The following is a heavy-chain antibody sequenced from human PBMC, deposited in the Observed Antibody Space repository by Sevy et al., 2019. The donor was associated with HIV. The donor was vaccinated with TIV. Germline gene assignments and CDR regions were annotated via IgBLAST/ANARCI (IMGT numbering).Heavy chain of an antibody. CDR2: ISGSGSST. J-gene: IGHJ4*02. D-gene: IGHD6-13*01. CDR1: GFAFSSYA. V-gene: IGHV3-23*01. CDR3: AKDTIIAPAGTVDY. Sequence: GGSLRLSCAASGFAFSSYAMTWVRQAPGKGLEWVSAISGSGSSTFYTDSVKGRLTISRDNSKNTLYLQMNSLRDEDTAVYYCAKDTIIAPAGTVDYWGQGTLVTVSS.